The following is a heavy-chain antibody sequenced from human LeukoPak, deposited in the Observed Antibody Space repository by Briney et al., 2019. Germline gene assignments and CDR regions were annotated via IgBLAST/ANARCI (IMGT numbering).Heavy chain of an antibody. CDR2: FDPEDGET. CDR3: ATSLEVGVFDY. CDR1: GYALTELC. V-gene: IGHV1-24*01. D-gene: IGHD1-26*01. Sequence: ASVKVSCKLSGYALTELCMHWVRQAPGKGLEWMGGFDPEDGETIYAQKFQGRVTMTEDTSTDTAYMELSSLRSEDTAVYYCATSLEVGVFDYWGQGTLVTVSP. J-gene: IGHJ4*02.